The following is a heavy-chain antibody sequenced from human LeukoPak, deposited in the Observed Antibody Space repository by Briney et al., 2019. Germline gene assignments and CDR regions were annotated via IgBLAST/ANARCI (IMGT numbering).Heavy chain of an antibody. D-gene: IGHD3-10*01. CDR1: GGSINNDY. CDR2: MYYSGTT. J-gene: IGHJ4*02. V-gene: IGHV4-59*08. CDR3: TSQRPVSLSSGDFGQYQFDY. Sequence: PSETLSLTCTVSGGSINNDYWSWIRGPPGPGVEGLGCMYYSGTTDYNPSLRSRGTMSLYTSKNQCSLKLCTVTAAPTAVHYCTSQRPVSLSSGDFGQYQFDYWGQGTLVTVSS.